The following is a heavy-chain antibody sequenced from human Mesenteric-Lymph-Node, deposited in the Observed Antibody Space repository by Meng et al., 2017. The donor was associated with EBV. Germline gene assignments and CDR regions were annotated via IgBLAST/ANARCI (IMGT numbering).Heavy chain of an antibody. J-gene: IGHJ5*02. V-gene: IGHV4-34*01. D-gene: IGHD6-6*01. CDR3: AKGRIVARSPWLDP. CDR1: GGSFSGYY. Sequence: QVTLRRWGAGLLKLSETLSHSCVVDGGSFSGYYWSWIRQPPGKGLEWIGEINHSGDASYNPSLKSRVIISVDTAKNQFSLKLNSLTAADTAVYYCAKGRIVARSPWLDPWGQGILVTVSS. CDR2: INHSGDA.